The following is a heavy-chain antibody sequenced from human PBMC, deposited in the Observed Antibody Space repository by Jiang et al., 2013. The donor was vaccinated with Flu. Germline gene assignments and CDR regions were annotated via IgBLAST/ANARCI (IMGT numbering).Heavy chain of an antibody. CDR1: GFTFSTHA. J-gene: IGHJ1*01. V-gene: IGHV3-30*03. Sequence: QLLXSGGGVVQPGGSLRLSCAASGFTFSTHAMHWVRQAPGKGLEWVAVITDDGKNTHYVDSVRGRFTISRDNSKSTLSLQMNSLRTEDTALYYCATNYYNSTHYTTGDWGQGTLVTVSS. CDR2: ITDDGKNT. D-gene: IGHD3-22*01. CDR3: ATNYYNSTHYTTGD.